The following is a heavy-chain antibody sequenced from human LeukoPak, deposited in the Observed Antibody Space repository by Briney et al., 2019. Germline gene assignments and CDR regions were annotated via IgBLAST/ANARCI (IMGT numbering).Heavy chain of an antibody. CDR2: IYSGGST. D-gene: IGHD6-6*01. CDR3: ARDIGLDYSSSSFASDI. J-gene: IGHJ3*02. Sequence: SETLSLTCTVSGGSFTTHYWNWFRQLAGKGLEWIGRIYSGGSTNYKSSLKSRVIMSIDTSKRQLSLKLSSVTAADTAIYYCARDIGLDYSSSSFASDIWGPGTLVIVSS. V-gene: IGHV4-4*07. CDR1: GGSFTTHY.